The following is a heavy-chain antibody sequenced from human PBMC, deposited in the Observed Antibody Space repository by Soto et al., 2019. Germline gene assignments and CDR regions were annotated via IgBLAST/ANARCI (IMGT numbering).Heavy chain of an antibody. CDR3: ASPYVTAATPYYYYYYMDV. Sequence: GGSLRLSCAASGFTFSSYAMSWVRQAPGKGLEWVSAISGSGGSTYYADSVKGRFTISRDNSKNTLKLQMNSLRAEDTAVYYCASPYVTAATPYYYYYYMDVWGKGTTVTVSS. V-gene: IGHV3-23*01. J-gene: IGHJ6*03. D-gene: IGHD2-21*02. CDR1: GFTFSSYA. CDR2: ISGSGGST.